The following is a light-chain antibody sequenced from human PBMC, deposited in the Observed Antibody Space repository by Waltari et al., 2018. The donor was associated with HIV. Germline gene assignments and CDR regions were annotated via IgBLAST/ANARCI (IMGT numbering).Light chain of an antibody. J-gene: IGLJ2*01. CDR2: KDT. CDR3: QSADSSGIYEI. CDR1: ALPKQS. V-gene: IGLV3-25*03. Sequence: SYELTQPPSMPVSPGQTARITCSGDALPKQSAYWYQQKPGQAPVLIIYKDTERPSGIPERFSGSNSGTIATLTISGVQAEDEAAYYCQSADSSGIYEIFGGGTKVIVL.